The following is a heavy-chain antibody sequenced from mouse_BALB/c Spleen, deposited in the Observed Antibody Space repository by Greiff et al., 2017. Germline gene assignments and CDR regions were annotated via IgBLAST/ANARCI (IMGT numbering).Heavy chain of an antibody. V-gene: IGHV5-6-5*01. J-gene: IGHJ2*01. Sequence: EVKVEESGGGLVKPGGSLKLSCAASGFTFSSYAMSWVRQTPEKRLEWVASISSGGSTYYPDSVKGRFTISRDNARNILYLQMSSLRSEDTAMYYCARGTADYGNFDYWGQGTTLTVSS. CDR1: GFTFSSYA. CDR2: ISSGGST. D-gene: IGHD2-1*01. CDR3: ARGTADYGNFDY.